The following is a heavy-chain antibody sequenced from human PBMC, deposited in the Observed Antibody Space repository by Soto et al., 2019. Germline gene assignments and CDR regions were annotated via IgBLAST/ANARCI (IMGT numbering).Heavy chain of an antibody. D-gene: IGHD5-12*01. Sequence: PSETLSLTCSISGDSISSYYWSWIRQPPGKELEWIGYINYYGNTNRNPSLKGRVTISIDTSKNELFLRLSSVTAADTAVYYCARNRGYSYGPVGSSFDYWGQGTLVTVSS. V-gene: IGHV4-59*08. J-gene: IGHJ4*02. CDR2: INYYGNT. CDR3: ARNRGYSYGPVGSSFDY. CDR1: GDSISSYY.